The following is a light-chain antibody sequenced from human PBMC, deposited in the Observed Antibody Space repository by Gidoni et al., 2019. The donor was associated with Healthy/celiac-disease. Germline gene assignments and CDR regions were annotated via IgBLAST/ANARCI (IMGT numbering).Light chain of an antibody. CDR1: QSLLHSNGYNY. J-gene: IGKJ2*01. CDR2: LGS. V-gene: IGKV2-28*01. CDR3: MQALQTPQAT. Sequence: DIVMTQSPLSLPVTPGEPASISCRSSQSLLHSNGYNYLDWYLQKPGQSPQLLIYLGSNRASGVPDRFSGSGSGTDFTLKISRVEAEDVGVYYRMQALQTPQATFGQGTKLEIK.